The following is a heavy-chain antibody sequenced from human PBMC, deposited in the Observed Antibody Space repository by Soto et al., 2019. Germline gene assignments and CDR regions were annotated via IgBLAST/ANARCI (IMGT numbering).Heavy chain of an antibody. J-gene: IGHJ3*02. CDR3: ARSSVAVDVFDI. CDR2: ISSSSSYI. CDR1: GFTFSSYS. V-gene: IGHV3-21*01. D-gene: IGHD6-19*01. Sequence: EVQLVESGGGLVKPGGSLRLSCAASGFTFSSYSMNWVRQAPGKGLEWVSSISSSSSYIYYADSVKGRFTISRDNAKNSLYLQMNSLRAEDTAVYYCARSSVAVDVFDIWGQGTMVTVSS.